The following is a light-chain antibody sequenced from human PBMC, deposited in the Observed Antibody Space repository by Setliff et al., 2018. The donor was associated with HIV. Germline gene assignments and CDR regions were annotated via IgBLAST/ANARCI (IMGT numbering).Light chain of an antibody. V-gene: IGLV2-14*01. CDR1: SSDVGGYDY. CDR3: SSYTSSNTDV. CDR2: DVS. Sequence: QSALTQPASVSGSPGQSITISCTGTSSDVGGYDYVSWYQQHPGKAPQLMIYDVSKRPSGVSNRFSGSKSGNTASLTISGLQAEDEADYYCSSYTSSNTDVFGTGTKVTVL. J-gene: IGLJ1*01.